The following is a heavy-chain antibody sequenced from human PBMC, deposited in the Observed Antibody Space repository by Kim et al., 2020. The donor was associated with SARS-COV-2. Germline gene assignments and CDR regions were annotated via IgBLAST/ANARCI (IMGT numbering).Heavy chain of an antibody. CDR1: GYSFTSYW. D-gene: IGHD3-3*01. CDR2: IDPSDSYT. J-gene: IGHJ4*02. V-gene: IGHV5-10-1*01. CDR3: AASITIFGVVIQSVDY. Sequence: GESLKISCKGSGYSFTSYWISWVRQMPGKGLEWMGRIDPSDSYTNYSPSFQGHVTISADKSISTAYLQWSSLKASDTAMYYCAASITIFGVVIQSVDYWGQGTLVTVSS.